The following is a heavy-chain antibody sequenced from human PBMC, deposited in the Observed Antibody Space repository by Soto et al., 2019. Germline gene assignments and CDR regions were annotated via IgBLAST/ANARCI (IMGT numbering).Heavy chain of an antibody. CDR3: ARDRSLNRGWSGVYYYYGMDV. CDR2: IIPIFGTA. Sequence: QVQLVQSGAEVKKPGSSVKVSCKASGGTFSSYAISWVRQAPGQGLEWMGGIIPIFGTANYAQKFQGRVTITADESTSTAYMELSSLRSEDTAVYYCARDRSLNRGWSGVYYYYGMDVWGQGTTVTVSS. D-gene: IGHD6-19*01. CDR1: GGTFSSYA. J-gene: IGHJ6*02. V-gene: IGHV1-69*01.